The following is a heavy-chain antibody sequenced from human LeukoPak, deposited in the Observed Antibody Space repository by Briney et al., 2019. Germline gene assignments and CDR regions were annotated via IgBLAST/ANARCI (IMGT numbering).Heavy chain of an antibody. Sequence: SVKVSCKASGGTFSSYAISWVRQAPGQGLEWMGGIIPIFGTANYAQKFQGRVTITADESTSTAYMELSSLRSEDTAVYYCARLYSSSSTTDYWGQGTLVTVSS. CDR1: GGTFSSYA. V-gene: IGHV1-69*13. D-gene: IGHD6-13*01. J-gene: IGHJ4*02. CDR3: ARLYSSSSTTDY. CDR2: IIPIFGTA.